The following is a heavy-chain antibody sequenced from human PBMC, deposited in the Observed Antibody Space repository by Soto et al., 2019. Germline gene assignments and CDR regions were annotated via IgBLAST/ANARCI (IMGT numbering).Heavy chain of an antibody. CDR1: GGTFSSYA. J-gene: IGHJ5*02. D-gene: IGHD2-15*01. V-gene: IGHV1-69*12. CDR2: SIPIFGTA. Sequence: QVQLVQSGAEVKKPGSSVKVSCKASGGTFSSYAISWVRQAPGQGLEWMGGSIPIFGTANYAQKFQGRVTGTAGEXVALAXXGLRRLRSEDTAVDCGARGIVVLVGGSRSVNGSDPWGQGALVTVPS. CDR3: ARGIVVLVGGSRSVNGSDP.